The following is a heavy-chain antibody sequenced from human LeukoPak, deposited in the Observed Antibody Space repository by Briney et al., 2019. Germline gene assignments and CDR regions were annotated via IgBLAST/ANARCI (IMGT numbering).Heavy chain of an antibody. J-gene: IGHJ3*02. D-gene: IGHD3-10*01. Sequence: GGSLRLSCAAPALTFSSYDMNWVRQAPGKGLEWVSFISSSSGTIYYADSVRGRFTISRDNAKNSLYLQMNSVRVEDTAVYYCVREGEGVSDAFDIWGHGTMVTVSS. CDR1: ALTFSSYD. CDR3: VREGEGVSDAFDI. V-gene: IGHV3-48*01. CDR2: ISSSSGTI.